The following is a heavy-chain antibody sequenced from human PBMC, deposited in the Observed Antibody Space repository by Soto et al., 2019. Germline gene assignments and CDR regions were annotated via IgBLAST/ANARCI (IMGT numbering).Heavy chain of an antibody. J-gene: IGHJ5*02. CDR3: ARDSIAAAGTDWFDP. V-gene: IGHV6-1*01. D-gene: IGHD6-13*01. CDR1: GDIVSSNSAA. Sequence: SQNLSLTCVISGDIVSSNSAAWNWIRQSPSRGLEWLGRTYYRSKWYNDYAVSVKSRITINPDTSKNQFSLQLNSVTPEDTAVYYCARDSIAAAGTDWFDPWGQGTLVTVSS. CDR2: TYYRSKWYN.